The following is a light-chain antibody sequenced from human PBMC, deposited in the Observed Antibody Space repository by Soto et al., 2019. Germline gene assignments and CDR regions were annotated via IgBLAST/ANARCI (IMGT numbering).Light chain of an antibody. CDR1: ECVSSSY. CDR3: QQYGSSPPWT. Sequence: EIVLTQSPGTLSLSPGERATLSCRASECVSSSYLAWYQQKPGQAPRLLIFGASSRATGTPDRFSGSGSGTDFTLTISRLEPEDFAVYYCQQYGSSPPWTFGQGTKVAIK. V-gene: IGKV3-20*01. J-gene: IGKJ1*01. CDR2: GAS.